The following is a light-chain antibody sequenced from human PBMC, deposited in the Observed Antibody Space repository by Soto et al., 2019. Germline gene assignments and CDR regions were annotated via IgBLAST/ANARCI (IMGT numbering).Light chain of an antibody. J-gene: IGKJ5*01. CDR3: QQRAGSST. Sequence: IVLTQSAVSLSLSPGERSTLSCRASDGVGRSLAWFQQRPGHAPRLLIHDASNRATGIPARLSGSGSGTDFTLTLSSLDPGDFAVYYCQQRAGSSTFGQGTRLEIK. CDR2: DAS. CDR1: DGVGRS. V-gene: IGKV3-11*01.